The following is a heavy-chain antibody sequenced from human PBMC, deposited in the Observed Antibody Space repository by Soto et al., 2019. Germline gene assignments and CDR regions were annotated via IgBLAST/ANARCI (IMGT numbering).Heavy chain of an antibody. V-gene: IGHV3-33*01. CDR1: GFTFSSYV. J-gene: IGHJ4*02. D-gene: IGHD6-13*01. CDR3: ARVSLRRGSSCLDS. CDR2: IWYDGTIK. Sequence: QVQLVESGGGVVQPGRSLRLSCRASGFTFSSYVIHWVRQAPGKGLEWVAGIWYDGTIKFHADSVKGRFIISRDNSKNTVYLQMDSLRAEDTAVYFCARVSLRRGSSCLDSWGQGAVVTVSS.